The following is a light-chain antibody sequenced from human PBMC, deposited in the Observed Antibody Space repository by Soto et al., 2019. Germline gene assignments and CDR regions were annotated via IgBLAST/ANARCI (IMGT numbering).Light chain of an antibody. CDR3: QQYNNWPPDT. Sequence: EIVMTQSPATLSVSPGERATLSCRASQSVSSNLAWYQQKPGQAPRLPIYGASTRATGIPARSSGSGSGTEFTLTISSLQSEDFAVYYCQQYNNWPPDTFGQGTKLEIK. J-gene: IGKJ2*01. CDR2: GAS. CDR1: QSVSSN. V-gene: IGKV3-15*01.